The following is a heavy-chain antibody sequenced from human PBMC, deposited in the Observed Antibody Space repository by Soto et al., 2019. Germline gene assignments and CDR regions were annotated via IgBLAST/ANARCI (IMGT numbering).Heavy chain of an antibody. CDR1: GFVFSSYW. V-gene: IGHV3-74*01. CDR3: ARGMQGSRYFDL. Sequence: EVQLVESGGGLVQPGGSLRLSCAGSGFVFSSYWMHWVRQVPGKGLVWVSRITNDGRSTTYADSVNGRFTISRDNAKNTLYLQMNSLGAEDTAVYYCARGMQGSRYFDLWGRGTLVTVSS. CDR2: ITNDGRST. J-gene: IGHJ2*01.